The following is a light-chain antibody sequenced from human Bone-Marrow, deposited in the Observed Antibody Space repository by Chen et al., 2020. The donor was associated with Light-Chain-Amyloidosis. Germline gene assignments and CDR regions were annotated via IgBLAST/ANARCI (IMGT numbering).Light chain of an antibody. V-gene: IGLV3-21*02. CDR3: QVWDRSSDRPV. Sequence: SSVLTQPSSVSVATGQTATIASGGNNIGSTSVHWYQQTPGQAPLLVVYDDSDRPSGIPERLSGSNSGNTATLTISRVEAGDEADYYCQVWDRSSDRPVFGGGTKPTVL. CDR1: NIGSTS. CDR2: DDS. J-gene: IGLJ3*02.